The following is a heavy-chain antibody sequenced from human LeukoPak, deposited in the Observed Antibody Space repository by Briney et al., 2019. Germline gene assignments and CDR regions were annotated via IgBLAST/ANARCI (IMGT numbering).Heavy chain of an antibody. Sequence: PGGSLRLSCAASGFTFSDYAMSWVRQAPGKGLEWVAGIRGSGGSTYYADSVKGRFTISRDNSKNTLYLRMNSLRAEDTAVYYCAKSTASERITIFGVIIPGYWGQGTPVTVSS. J-gene: IGHJ4*02. CDR3: AKSTASERITIFGVIIPGY. CDR2: IRGSGGST. D-gene: IGHD3-3*01. V-gene: IGHV3-23*01. CDR1: GFTFSDYA.